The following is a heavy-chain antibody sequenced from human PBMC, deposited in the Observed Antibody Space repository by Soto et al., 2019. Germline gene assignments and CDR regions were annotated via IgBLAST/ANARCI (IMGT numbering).Heavy chain of an antibody. CDR3: AKDSGDFWSGYLRWFDP. J-gene: IGHJ5*02. V-gene: IGHV3-23*01. CDR1: GFTFSSYA. D-gene: IGHD3-3*01. Sequence: GRSLRLSCAASGFTFSSYAMSWVRHAPGNGLEWVSAISGSGGSTYYADSVKGRFTISRDNSKNTLYLQMNSLRAEDTAVYYCAKDSGDFWSGYLRWFDPWGQGTLVTVSS. CDR2: ISGSGGST.